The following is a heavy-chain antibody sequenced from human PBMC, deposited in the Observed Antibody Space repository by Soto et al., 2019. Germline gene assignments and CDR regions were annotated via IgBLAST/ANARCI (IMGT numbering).Heavy chain of an antibody. D-gene: IGHD4-17*01. Sequence: PSETLSLTCTVSGGSISSGSYCWSWIRQHPGKGLEWIGYIYYSGSTYYNPSLKSRVTISVDTSKNQFSLKLSSVTAADTAVYYCAIAVTTVTTYDYWGQGTLVTVSS. CDR2: IYYSGST. V-gene: IGHV4-31*03. J-gene: IGHJ4*02. CDR1: GGSISSGSYC. CDR3: AIAVTTVTTYDY.